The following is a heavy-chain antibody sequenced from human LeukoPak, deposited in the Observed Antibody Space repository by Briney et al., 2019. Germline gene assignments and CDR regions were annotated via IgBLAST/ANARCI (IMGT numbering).Heavy chain of an antibody. J-gene: IGHJ4*02. Sequence: GGSLTLSCAASGLTFSSYTISWVRQAPGKGREWVSAISGLGADTYYADSVKGRFTISRDNSKNTLYLQINSLRAEDAAVYYCEKMSGTYGTTSRVLESWGQGTLITVSS. CDR1: GLTFSSYT. D-gene: IGHD1-1*01. CDR3: EKMSGTYGTTSRVLES. V-gene: IGHV3-23*01. CDR2: ISGLGADT.